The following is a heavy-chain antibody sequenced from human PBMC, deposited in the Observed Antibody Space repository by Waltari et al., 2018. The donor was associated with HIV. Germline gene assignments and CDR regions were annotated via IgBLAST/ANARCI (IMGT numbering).Heavy chain of an antibody. Sequence: EEQLVESGGGLIQPGGSLRLSCAASGFTVNDNYMSWVRQAPGKGLEWVSVIYSGGTTYSAISLKGRFTISRDDSKNTLFLQMNSLRAEDTAVYYCARHGGGYHYGWYFDLWGRGTLVTVSS. CDR2: IYSGGTT. V-gene: IGHV3-53*01. J-gene: IGHJ2*01. D-gene: IGHD3-22*01. CDR1: GFTVNDNY. CDR3: ARHGGGYHYGWYFDL.